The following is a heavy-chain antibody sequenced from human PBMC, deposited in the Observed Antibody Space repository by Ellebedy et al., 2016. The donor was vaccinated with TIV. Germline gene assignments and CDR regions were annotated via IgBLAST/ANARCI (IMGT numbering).Heavy chain of an antibody. J-gene: IGHJ4*02. Sequence: GESLKISCAASGFTVSDNYMSWVRQAPGKGLEWVSVIYSGYNTYYADSVKGRFTISRNDSKNTLYLQMSSLRAEDTAVYYCAGGIGVAGTSLGYWGQGTLVTVSS. CDR1: GFTVSDNY. V-gene: IGHV3-53*01. CDR2: IYSGYNT. CDR3: AGGIGVAGTSLGY. D-gene: IGHD6-19*01.